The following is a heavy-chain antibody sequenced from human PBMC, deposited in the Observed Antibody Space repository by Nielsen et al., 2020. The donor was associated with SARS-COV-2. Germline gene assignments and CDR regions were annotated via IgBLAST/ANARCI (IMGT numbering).Heavy chain of an antibody. CDR1: GFTFSGYW. CDR2: INSDGGTT. Sequence: GESLKISCAASGFTFSGYWMHWVRQAVGKGPVWVALINSDGGTTTYADSAKGRFTISRDNAKKTLYLQTNSLRGEDAAVYYCGRGDILTGYIDYWGQGTLVTVSS. D-gene: IGHD3-9*01. CDR3: GRGDILTGYIDY. J-gene: IGHJ4*02. V-gene: IGHV3-74*03.